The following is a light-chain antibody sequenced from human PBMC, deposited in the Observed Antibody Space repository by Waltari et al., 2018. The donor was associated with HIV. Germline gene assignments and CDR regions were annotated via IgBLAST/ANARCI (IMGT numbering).Light chain of an antibody. Sequence: QSALTQPASVSGSPGQSITISCTGSSIDVGTHNSVSWYQQHPVKAPKRIIYEVSNRPSGVSNRFSGSKSGSTASLTISGLQAEDEADYYCSSYTSGNAVLFGGGTKVTVL. CDR2: EVS. V-gene: IGLV2-14*01. CDR1: SIDVGTHNS. J-gene: IGLJ2*01. CDR3: SSYTSGNAVL.